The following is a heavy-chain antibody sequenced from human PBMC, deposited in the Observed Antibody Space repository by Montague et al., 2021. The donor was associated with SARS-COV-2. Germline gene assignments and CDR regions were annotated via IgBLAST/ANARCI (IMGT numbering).Heavy chain of an antibody. Sequence: SETLSLTCTVYGGSFSGYYWSWIRQPPGKGLEWIGEINHSGSTNYNPSLKSRVTISVDTSKNQFFLKLSSVTAADTAVYYCARGLPITRFYYYYGMDVWGQGTLVTVSS. D-gene: IGHD3-10*02. CDR3: ARGLPITRFYYYYGMDV. CDR2: INHSGST. V-gene: IGHV4-34*01. CDR1: GGSFSGYY. J-gene: IGHJ6*02.